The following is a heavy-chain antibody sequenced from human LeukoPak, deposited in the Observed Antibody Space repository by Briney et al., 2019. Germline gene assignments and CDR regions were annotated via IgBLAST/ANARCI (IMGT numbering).Heavy chain of an antibody. V-gene: IGHV3-30*04. CDR1: GFTFSSYA. D-gene: IGHD4-17*01. CDR2: ISYDGSNK. CDR3: AREDYGDYGHYYYMDV. Sequence: GGSLRLSCAASGFTFSSYAMHWVHQAPGKGLEWVAVISYDGSNKYYADSVKGRFTISRDNSKNTLYLQMNSLRAEDTAVYYCAREDYGDYGHYYYMDVWGKGTTVTVSS. J-gene: IGHJ6*03.